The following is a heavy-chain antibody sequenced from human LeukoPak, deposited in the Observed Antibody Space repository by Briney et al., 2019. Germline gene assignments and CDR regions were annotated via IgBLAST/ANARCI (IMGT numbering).Heavy chain of an antibody. Sequence: ASVKVSCKASGYAFIDYAINWVRQAPGQGLEWMGWINTNTGNPTYAQGFTGRFVFSLDTSVSTAYLQISSLKAEDTAVYYCARAPGRWLQLLWDYWGQGTLVTVSS. CDR2: INTNTGNP. J-gene: IGHJ4*02. D-gene: IGHD5-24*01. CDR3: ARAPGRWLQLLWDY. CDR1: GYAFIDYA. V-gene: IGHV7-4-1*02.